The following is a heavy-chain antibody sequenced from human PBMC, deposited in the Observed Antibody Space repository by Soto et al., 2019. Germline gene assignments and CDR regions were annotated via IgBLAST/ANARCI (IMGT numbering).Heavy chain of an antibody. D-gene: IGHD3-10*01. CDR3: ARDVFPYHDVINWAHNYFDP. CDR2: ISYDGRNQ. CDR1: GFTFSTYT. Sequence: QVQLVESGGGVVQPGRSPTISCAASGFTFSTYTMHWVRRAPGRGLEWLAVISYDGRNQIYADSVKGRFTISRDNSKNTLYLQMNSLRPEDTAVYYCARDVFPYHDVINWAHNYFDPWGQGTQVTVSS. J-gene: IGHJ5*02. V-gene: IGHV3-30*04.